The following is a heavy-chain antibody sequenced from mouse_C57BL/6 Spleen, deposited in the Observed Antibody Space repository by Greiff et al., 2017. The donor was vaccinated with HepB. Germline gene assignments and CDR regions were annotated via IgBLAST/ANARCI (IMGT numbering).Heavy chain of an antibody. CDR1: GYAFSSYW. CDR2: IYPGDGDT. J-gene: IGHJ2*01. D-gene: IGHD4-1*01. Sequence: QVQLQQSGAELVKPGASVKISCKASGYAFSSYWMNWVKQRPGKGLEWIGQIYPGDGDTNYNGKFKGKATLTADKSSSTAYMQLSSLTSEDSAVYFCARGGTGTGDYFDYWGQGTTLTVSS. V-gene: IGHV1-80*01. CDR3: ARGGTGTGDYFDY.